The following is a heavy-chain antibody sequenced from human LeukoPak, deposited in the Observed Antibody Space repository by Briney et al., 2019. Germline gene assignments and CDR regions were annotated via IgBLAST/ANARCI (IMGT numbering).Heavy chain of an antibody. CDR3: ARGGKGYYGSGSYQDY. CDR1: GGSISSYY. CDR2: INHSGST. Sequence: PETLSLTCTVSGGSISSYYWSWIRQPPGKGLEWIGEINHSGSTNYNPSLKSRVTISVDTSKNQFSLKLSSVTAADTAVYYCARGGKGYYGSGSYQDYWGQGTLVTVSS. V-gene: IGHV4-34*01. D-gene: IGHD3-10*01. J-gene: IGHJ4*02.